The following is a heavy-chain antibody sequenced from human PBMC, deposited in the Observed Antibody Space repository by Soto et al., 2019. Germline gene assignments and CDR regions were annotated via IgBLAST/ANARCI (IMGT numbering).Heavy chain of an antibody. CDR2: IWYDGSNK. V-gene: IGHV3-33*01. CDR3: ARGDSAAAGTIDY. CDR1: GFTFSSYG. Sequence: GGSLRLSCAASGFTFSSYGMHWVRQAPGKGLEWVAVIWYDGSNKYYADSVKGRFTISRDNSKNTLYLQMNSLRAEDTAVYYCARGDSAAAGTIDYWGQGTLVTVSS. J-gene: IGHJ4*02. D-gene: IGHD6-13*01.